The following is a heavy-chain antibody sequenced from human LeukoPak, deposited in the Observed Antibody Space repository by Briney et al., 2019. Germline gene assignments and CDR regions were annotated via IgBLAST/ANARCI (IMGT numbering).Heavy chain of an antibody. D-gene: IGHD3-10*01. V-gene: IGHV4-30-4*01. CDR1: GGSISSGDYY. CDR2: IYYSGST. Sequence: PSETLSLTCTVSGGSISSGDYYWSWIRQPPGKGLEWIGYIYYSGSTYYNPSLKSRVTISVDTSKNQFSLKLSSVTAADTAVYYCARGRRQLWFGELPEYYFDYWGQGTLVTVSS. CDR3: ARGRRQLWFGELPEYYFDY. J-gene: IGHJ4*02.